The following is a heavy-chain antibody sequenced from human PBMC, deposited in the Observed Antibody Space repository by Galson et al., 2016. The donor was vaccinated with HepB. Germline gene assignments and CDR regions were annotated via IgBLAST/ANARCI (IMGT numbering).Heavy chain of an antibody. Sequence: GSLRLSCAASGYAFRNYIMNWVRQSPGKGLEWVTSISSSGRSIYYADSVKGRFTISRDNTKNSLYLQMNSLRADDTAVYYCARAPTMITFGGLIVGDLDYWGQGTLVTGSS. CDR1: GYAFRNYI. D-gene: IGHD3-16*02. CDR3: ARAPTMITFGGLIVGDLDY. J-gene: IGHJ4*02. V-gene: IGHV3-21*01. CDR2: ISSSGRSI.